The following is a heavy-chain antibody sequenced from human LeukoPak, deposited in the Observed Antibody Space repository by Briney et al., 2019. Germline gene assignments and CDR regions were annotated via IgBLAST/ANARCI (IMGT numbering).Heavy chain of an antibody. J-gene: IGHJ3*02. Sequence: PGGSLRLSCAASGFTFSSYGMHWVRQAPGKGLEWVAFIRYDGSNKYYADSVKGRFTISRDNSKNTLYLQMNSLRAEDTAVYYCATSGWPRRDAFDIWGQGTMVTVSS. V-gene: IGHV3-30*02. CDR3: ATSGWPRRDAFDI. D-gene: IGHD6-19*01. CDR1: GFTFSSYG. CDR2: IRYDGSNK.